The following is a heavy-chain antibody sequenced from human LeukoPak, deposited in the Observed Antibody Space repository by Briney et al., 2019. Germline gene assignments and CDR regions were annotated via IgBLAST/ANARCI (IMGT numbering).Heavy chain of an antibody. CDR3: ARGGYYGLGNDFRFDP. D-gene: IGHD3-10*01. Sequence: SETLSLTCTVSGGSISSYYWSWLRQPPGKGLECIGYIHYSGSTSYNPSLKSRVTISVDTSKNQFSLKLNSVTAADTAVYYCARGGYYGLGNDFRFDPWGQGTLVTVSS. V-gene: IGHV4-59*01. J-gene: IGHJ5*02. CDR2: IHYSGST. CDR1: GGSISSYY.